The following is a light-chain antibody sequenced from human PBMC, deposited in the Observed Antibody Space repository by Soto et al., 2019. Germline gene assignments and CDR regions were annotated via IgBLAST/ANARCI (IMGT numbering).Light chain of an antibody. CDR2: AAS. CDR3: QQSYTTLYT. J-gene: IGKJ2*01. CDR1: QSISSY. Sequence: DIQMTQSPSSLSASVGDRVTITCRASQSISSYLIWYQQKPGKAPKLLIYAASSLQSGVPSRFSGSALGTDFTLTISSLQPEDFATYYCQQSYTTLYTFGQGTNLEI. V-gene: IGKV1-39*01.